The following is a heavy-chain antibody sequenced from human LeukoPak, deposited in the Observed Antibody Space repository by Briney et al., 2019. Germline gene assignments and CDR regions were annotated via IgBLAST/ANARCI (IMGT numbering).Heavy chain of an antibody. V-gene: IGHV4-34*01. CDR1: GGSFSAYY. D-gene: IGHD3-22*01. CDR2: ITHSGST. J-gene: IGHJ4*02. CDR3: SQLYDSSGYRQDY. Sequence: SEALSLTCAVYGGSFSAYYWSWIRQPPGKGLEWIGKITHSGSTNYNMTLKSRVTISVDTSKNQFSLKLSSVTAADTAMYYCSQLYDSSGYRQDYWGQGTLVTVSS.